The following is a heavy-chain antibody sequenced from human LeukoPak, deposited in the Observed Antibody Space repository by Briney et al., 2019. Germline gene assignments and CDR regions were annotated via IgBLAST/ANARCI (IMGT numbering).Heavy chain of an antibody. CDR1: GGSISSGSYY. Sequence: SETLSLTCTVSGGSISSGSYYWSWIRQPAGKGLEWIGRIYTSGSTNYNPSLKSRVTISVDTSKNQFSLKLSSVTAADTAVYYCARGPTYYYGSGSYYLDYWGQGTLVTVSS. V-gene: IGHV4-61*02. J-gene: IGHJ4*02. CDR3: ARGPTYYYGSGSYYLDY. D-gene: IGHD3-10*01. CDR2: IYTSGST.